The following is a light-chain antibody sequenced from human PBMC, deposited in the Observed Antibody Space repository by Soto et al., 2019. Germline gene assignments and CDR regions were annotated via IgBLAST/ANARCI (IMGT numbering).Light chain of an antibody. CDR3: SSYTDSSNDV. V-gene: IGLV2-14*01. CDR2: QVT. Sequence: QSALTQPASGSGSPGQSITISCTGTSSDLAIYNYVSWYQQQPGKAPKLMIYQVTNRPSGVSNRFSGSTSGNTASLTISGLQAEDEADYYCSSYTDSSNDVFGTGTKVTVL. CDR1: SSDLAIYNY. J-gene: IGLJ1*01.